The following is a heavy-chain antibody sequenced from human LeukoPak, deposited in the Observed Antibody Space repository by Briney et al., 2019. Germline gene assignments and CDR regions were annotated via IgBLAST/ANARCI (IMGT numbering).Heavy chain of an antibody. D-gene: IGHD1-26*01. V-gene: IGHV1-2*06. CDR3: ARDYSGSYTH. CDR1: GYTFTDYY. CDR2: IHPNSGDT. Sequence: ASVKVSCKASGYTFTDYYIHWVRQGPGQGLEWMGLIHPNSGDTYYAQKFRGRVTMTRDTSITTAYMELDRLTSDDTAVYYCARDYSGSYTHWAQGTLVTISS. J-gene: IGHJ4*02.